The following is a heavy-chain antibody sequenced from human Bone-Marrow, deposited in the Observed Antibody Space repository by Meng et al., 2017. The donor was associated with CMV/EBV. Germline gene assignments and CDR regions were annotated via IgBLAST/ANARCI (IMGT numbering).Heavy chain of an antibody. CDR1: GYIFAELP. D-gene: IGHD2-21*01. CDR3: ALVVYNCGGDCYSTH. J-gene: IGHJ4*02. CDR2: FDPDEGET. Sequence: ASVKVSCKVSGYIFAELPINWVRQAPEKGLEWMGGFDPDEGETLYAQKFQGRVTMTEDTSIDTAYMELSSLRSEDTAMYYCALVVYNCGGDCYSTHWGQGTVVTVSS. V-gene: IGHV1-24*01.